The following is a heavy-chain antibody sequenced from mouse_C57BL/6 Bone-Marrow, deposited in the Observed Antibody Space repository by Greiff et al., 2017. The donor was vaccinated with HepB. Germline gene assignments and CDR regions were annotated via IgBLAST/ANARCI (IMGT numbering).Heavy chain of an antibody. CDR1: GYSFTDYN. CDR3: ARFHYGSSYVAMDY. CDR2: INPNYGTT. V-gene: IGHV1-39*01. J-gene: IGHJ4*01. Sequence: VQLKESGPELVKPGASVKISCKASGYSFTDYNMNWVKQSNGKSLEWIGVINPNYGTTSYNQKFKGKATLTVDQSSSTAYMQLNSLTSEDSAVYYCARFHYGSSYVAMDYWGQGTSVTVSS. D-gene: IGHD1-1*01.